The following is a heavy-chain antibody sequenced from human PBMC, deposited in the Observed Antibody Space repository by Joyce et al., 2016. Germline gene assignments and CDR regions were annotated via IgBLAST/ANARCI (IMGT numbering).Heavy chain of an antibody. CDR1: GFSFTSYW. D-gene: IGHD7-27*01. V-gene: IGHV3-7*03. J-gene: IGHJ4*02. CDR2: RKKDGSDK. CDR3: ATTVEF. Sequence: EVQLVESGGGSVQPGGSLRLSCAASGFSFTSYWMNWVRQAPGKGLECVAGRKKDGSDKYYLDSVKGRFTISRDNAKNSLSLQMDSLRAEDTAVYYCATTVEFWGQGTLVIVSS.